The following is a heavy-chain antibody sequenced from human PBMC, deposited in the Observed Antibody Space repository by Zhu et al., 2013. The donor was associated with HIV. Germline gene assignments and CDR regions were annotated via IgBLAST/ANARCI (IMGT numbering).Heavy chain of an antibody. J-gene: IGHJ4*02. V-gene: IGHV1-69*01. D-gene: IGHD6-13*01. Sequence: QVQLVQSGAEVKKPGSSVKVSCKASGGTFSSYAISWVRQAPGQGLEWMGGIIPIFGTANYAQKFQGRVTITADESTSTAYMELSSLRSEDTAVYYCARGEKIAAAGAYTNFDYWGQGTLVTVSS. CDR2: IIPIFGTA. CDR1: GGTFSSYA. CDR3: ARGEKIAAAGAYTNFDY.